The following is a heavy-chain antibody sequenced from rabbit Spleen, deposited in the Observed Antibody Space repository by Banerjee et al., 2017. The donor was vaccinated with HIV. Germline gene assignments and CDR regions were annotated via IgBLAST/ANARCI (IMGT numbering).Heavy chain of an antibody. D-gene: IGHD1-1*01. V-gene: IGHV1S45*01. CDR3: ARDTSSSFSSYGMDL. CDR1: GFSFTNKDV. Sequence: QEQLEESGGGLVKPEGSLTLTCTASGFSFTNKDVMCWVRQAPGKGLEWIGCIVGSSSGFTYSATWAKGRFTCSKTSSTTVTLQMTRLTAADTATYFCARDTSSSFSSYGMDLWGPGTLVTVS. J-gene: IGHJ6*01. CDR2: IVGSSSGFT.